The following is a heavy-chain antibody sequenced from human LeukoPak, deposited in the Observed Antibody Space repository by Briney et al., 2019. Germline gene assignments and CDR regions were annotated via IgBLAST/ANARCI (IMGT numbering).Heavy chain of an antibody. CDR2: TSYDGSNK. J-gene: IGHJ4*02. Sequence: PGGSLRLSCAASGFTFSSYGMHWVRQAPGKGLEWVAVTSYDGSNKYYADSVKGRFTISRDNSKNTLYLQMNSLRAEDTAVYYCAKAGGWSYYGSGSYIDYWGQGTLVTVSS. V-gene: IGHV3-30*18. D-gene: IGHD3-10*01. CDR1: GFTFSSYG. CDR3: AKAGGWSYYGSGSYIDY.